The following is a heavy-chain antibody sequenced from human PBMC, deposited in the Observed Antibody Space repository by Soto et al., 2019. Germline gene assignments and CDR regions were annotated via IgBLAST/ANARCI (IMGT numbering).Heavy chain of an antibody. CDR2: ISYDGSNK. CDR1: GFTFSSYG. V-gene: IGHV3-30*18. D-gene: IGHD4-17*01. J-gene: IGHJ4*02. Sequence: QVQLVESGGGVVQPGRSLRLSCAASGFTFSSYGMHWVRQAPGKGLEWVAVISYDGSNKYYADSVKGRFTISRDNSKNTLYLTMNSLRAEDTAVYYCAKDLGDYGDYFDAWGQGTLVTVSS. CDR3: AKDLGDYGDYFDA.